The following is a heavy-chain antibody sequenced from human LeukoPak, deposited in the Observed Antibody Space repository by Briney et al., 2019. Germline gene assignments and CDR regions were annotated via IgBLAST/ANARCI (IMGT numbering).Heavy chain of an antibody. CDR3: ARDRGYSGYGYGDY. Sequence: ASVKVSCKASGYTFTSYGISWVRQAPGQGLEWMGWISAYNGNTNYAQKLQGRVTMTTDTSTSTAYVELRSLRSDDTAVYHCARDRGYSGYGYGDYWGQGTLVTVSS. CDR2: ISAYNGNT. J-gene: IGHJ4*02. V-gene: IGHV1-18*01. D-gene: IGHD5-12*01. CDR1: GYTFTSYG.